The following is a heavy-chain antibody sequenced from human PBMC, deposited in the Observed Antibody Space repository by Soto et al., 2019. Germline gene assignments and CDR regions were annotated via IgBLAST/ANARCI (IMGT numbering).Heavy chain of an antibody. CDR2: ISGSDGKT. CDR3: ARWSYLDY. D-gene: IGHD3-3*01. Sequence: GGSLRLSCAASGFSFGSYALSWVRQAPGKGLEWASTISGSDGKTFYADSVKGRFSISRDTSQNTLYLQMNSLRADDTAIYYCARWSYLDYWGQGTRVTVSS. J-gene: IGHJ4*02. V-gene: IGHV3-23*01. CDR1: GFSFGSYA.